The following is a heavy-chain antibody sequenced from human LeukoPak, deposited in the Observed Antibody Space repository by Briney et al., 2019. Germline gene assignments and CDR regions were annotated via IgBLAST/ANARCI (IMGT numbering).Heavy chain of an antibody. D-gene: IGHD6-13*01. Sequence: SETLSVTCTVSGGSISSSSFYWGWIRQPPGKGLEWIGYIYYSGSTNYNPSLKSRVTISVDTSKNQFSLKLSSVTAADTAVYYCVAAHGAFDIWGQGTMVTVSS. J-gene: IGHJ3*02. V-gene: IGHV4-61*05. CDR2: IYYSGST. CDR1: GGSISSSSFY. CDR3: VAAHGAFDI.